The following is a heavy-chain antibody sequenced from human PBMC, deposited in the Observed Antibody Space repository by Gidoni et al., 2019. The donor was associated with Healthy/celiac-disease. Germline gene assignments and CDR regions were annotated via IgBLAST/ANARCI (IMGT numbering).Heavy chain of an antibody. V-gene: IGHV4-39*01. CDR1: GGSISSSSYY. CDR3: ARLGSRFTCSSTSCFDY. CDR2: IYYSGST. D-gene: IGHD2-2*01. Sequence: QLQLQESGPGLVKPSETLSLTCTVSGGSISSSSYYWGWIRQPPGKGLEWIGSIYYSGSTYYNPSLKSRVTISVDTSKNQFSLKLSSVTAADTAVYYCARLGSRFTCSSTSCFDYWGQGTLVTVSS. J-gene: IGHJ4*02.